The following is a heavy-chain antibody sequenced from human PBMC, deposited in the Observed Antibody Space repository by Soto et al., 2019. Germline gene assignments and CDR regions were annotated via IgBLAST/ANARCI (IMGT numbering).Heavy chain of an antibody. J-gene: IGHJ4*02. V-gene: IGHV4-34*01. Sequence: QVQLQQWGAGLLKPSETLSLTCAVYGGSFSGYYWSWIRQPPGKGLEWIGEINHSGSTNYNPSLKGRVTIPVDPSKTHFPLKRSSVTAADTAVYYWARGGGGDYGRTNDYWGQGTLVTVSS. CDR1: GGSFSGYY. CDR3: ARGGGGDYGRTNDY. D-gene: IGHD4-17*01. CDR2: INHSGST.